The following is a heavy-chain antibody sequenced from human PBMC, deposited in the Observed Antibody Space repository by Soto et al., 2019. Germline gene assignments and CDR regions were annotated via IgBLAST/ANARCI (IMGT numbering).Heavy chain of an antibody. J-gene: IGHJ4*02. CDR1: GFTFKSVW. Sequence: EVQLVESGGGLVKPGGSLRLSCATYGFTFKSVWMNWVRQAPGKGLEWVGRIRSNADGGTTEDAAPVKGRFTISRDDSNNTVYLQLNSLKTEDTAVYYCTTTKSTTSCFDYWGQGTLVAVSS. D-gene: IGHD2-2*01. CDR2: IRSNADGGTT. CDR3: TTTKSTTSCFDY. V-gene: IGHV3-15*07.